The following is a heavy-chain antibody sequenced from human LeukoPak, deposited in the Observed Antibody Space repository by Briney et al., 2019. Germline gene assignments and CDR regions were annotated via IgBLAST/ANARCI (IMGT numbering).Heavy chain of an antibody. CDR2: IRGNNGNT. CDR1: GYTFSNYG. D-gene: IGHD6-6*01. J-gene: IGHJ3*02. Sequence: ASVKVSCKASGYTFSNYGISWVRQAPGQGLEWVGWIRGNNGNTNYAQKFQGRVTMTRDMSTSTVYMELSSLRSEDTAVYSCARGEYSSPRSAFDIWGQGTMVTVSS. V-gene: IGHV1-18*01. CDR3: ARGEYSSPRSAFDI.